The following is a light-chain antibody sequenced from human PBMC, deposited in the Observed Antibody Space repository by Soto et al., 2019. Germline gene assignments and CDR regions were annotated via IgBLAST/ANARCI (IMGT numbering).Light chain of an antibody. CDR2: EAS. J-gene: IGKJ1*01. CDR1: QSIKSW. V-gene: IGKV1-5*03. Sequence: DIQMTQSPSTMSASVGDRVTITCRASQSIKSWLAWYQQKPGKAPKLLIYEASSLESGVPSRFGGSGSGTEFTLTISNLQPDDFATYYCQQYNTYSWTVGQGTKGDIK. CDR3: QQYNTYSWT.